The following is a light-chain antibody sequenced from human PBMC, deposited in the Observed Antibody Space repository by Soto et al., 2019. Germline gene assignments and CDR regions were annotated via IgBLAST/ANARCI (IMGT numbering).Light chain of an antibody. CDR3: QQSYSTPYT. V-gene: IGKV1-39*01. CDR1: QSISSY. J-gene: IGKJ2*01. CDR2: AAS. Sequence: DIQMTQSPSSLSASVGDRVTITCRASQSISSYLNWYQQKPVKAPKLLIYAASSLQSGVPSRFSGSGSGTEFTLTISSLQPEDFATYYGQQSYSTPYTFGQGNKLDIK.